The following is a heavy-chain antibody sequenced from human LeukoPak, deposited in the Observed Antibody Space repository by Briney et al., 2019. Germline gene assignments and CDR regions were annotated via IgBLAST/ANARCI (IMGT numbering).Heavy chain of an antibody. CDR3: ARDSSSSGYFQH. V-gene: IGHV4-61*02. CDR1: GGSISSGSYY. J-gene: IGHJ1*01. Sequence: SETLSLTCTVSGGSISSGSYYWSWIRQPAGKGLGWIGRIYTSGSTNYNPSLKSRVTISVDTSKNQFSLKLSSVTAADTAVYYCARDSSSSGYFQHWGQGTLVTVSS. CDR2: IYTSGST. D-gene: IGHD6-6*01.